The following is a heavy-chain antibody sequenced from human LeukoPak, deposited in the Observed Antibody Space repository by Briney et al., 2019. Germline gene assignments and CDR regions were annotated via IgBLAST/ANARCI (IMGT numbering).Heavy chain of an antibody. CDR3: ASQAARPVDVDY. CDR2: ISYDGSNK. D-gene: IGHD6-6*01. J-gene: IGHJ4*02. V-gene: IGHV3-30-3*01. CDR1: GFTFSSYA. Sequence: GRSLRLSCAASGFTFSSYAMHWVRQAPGKGLEWVAVISYDGSNKYYADSVKGRSTISRDNSKNTLYLQMNSLRAEDTAVYYCASQAARPVDVDYWGQGTLVTVSS.